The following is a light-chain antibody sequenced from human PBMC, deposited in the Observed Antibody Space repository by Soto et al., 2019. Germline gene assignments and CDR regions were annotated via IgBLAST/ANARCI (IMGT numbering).Light chain of an antibody. V-gene: IGLV1-47*01. CDR2: RNN. CDR1: SSNIGSNY. Sequence: QSVLTQPPSASGTPGQMVTISCSGSSSNIGSNYVYWYQQLPGTAPKLLIYRNNQRPSGVPDRFSGSKSGTSASLAISGLRSEDEADYYCAAWDDSLEVFGGGTKVTVL. CDR3: AAWDDSLEV. J-gene: IGLJ2*01.